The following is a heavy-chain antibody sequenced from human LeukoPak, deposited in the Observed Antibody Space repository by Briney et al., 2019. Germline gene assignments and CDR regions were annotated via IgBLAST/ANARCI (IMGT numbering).Heavy chain of an antibody. CDR2: IRYDGGNK. CDR3: AKSIVGATGDAFDI. D-gene: IGHD1-26*01. J-gene: IGHJ3*02. CDR1: GFTLSSYV. V-gene: IGHV3-33*06. Sequence: HAGRSLRLSCAASGFTLSSYVMHWVRQAPGKGLEWVAVIRYDGGNKYYADSVKGRFTISRDNSKNTLYLQMNSLRAEDTAVYYCAKSIVGATGDAFDIWGQGTMVTVSS.